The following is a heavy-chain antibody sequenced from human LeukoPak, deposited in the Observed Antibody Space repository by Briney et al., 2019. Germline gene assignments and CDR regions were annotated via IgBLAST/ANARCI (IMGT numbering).Heavy chain of an antibody. V-gene: IGHV5-51*01. D-gene: IGHD3-9*01. CDR3: ARLYDILTGYQGEFDY. CDR2: IYPGDSDT. Sequence: GESLKISCKGSGYSFTSYWIGWVRQMPGKGLEWMGIIYPGDSDTRYSPSFQGQVTISADKSISTAYLQWSSLKASDTAMYYCARLYDILTGYQGEFDYCGQGTLVTVSS. J-gene: IGHJ4*02. CDR1: GYSFTSYW.